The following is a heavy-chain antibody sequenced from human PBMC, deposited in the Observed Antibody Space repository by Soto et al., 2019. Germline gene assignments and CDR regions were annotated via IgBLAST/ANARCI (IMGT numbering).Heavy chain of an antibody. Sequence: GGSLRLSCAASGFNVGAFAVNWVRQAPGKGLEWVSGISVSDAFIYYADSVRGRFSISRDASENILYLQMNSLSVDDTALYYCTRETVAGITGLDYWGPGTLVTVSS. CDR3: TRETVAGITGLDY. J-gene: IGHJ4*02. D-gene: IGHD1-20*01. CDR1: GFNVGAFA. CDR2: ISVSDAFI. V-gene: IGHV3-23*01.